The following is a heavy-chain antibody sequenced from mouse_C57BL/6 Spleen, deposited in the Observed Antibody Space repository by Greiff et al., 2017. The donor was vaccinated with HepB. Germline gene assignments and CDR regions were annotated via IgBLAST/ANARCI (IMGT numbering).Heavy chain of an antibody. Sequence: VQLVESGAELVRPGTSVKMSCKASGYTFTNYWIGWAKQRPGHGLEWIGDIYPGGGYTNYNEKFKGKATLTADKSSSTAYMQFSSLTSEDSAIYYCAREGGGNSYYFDYWGQGTTLTVSS. V-gene: IGHV1-63*01. CDR3: AREGGGNSYYFDY. D-gene: IGHD2-1*01. J-gene: IGHJ2*01. CDR1: GYTFTNYW. CDR2: IYPGGGYT.